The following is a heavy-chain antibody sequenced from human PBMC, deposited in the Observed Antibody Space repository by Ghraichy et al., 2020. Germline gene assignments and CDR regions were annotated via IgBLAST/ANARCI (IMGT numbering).Heavy chain of an antibody. CDR3: ARVRVSATRGAFDI. CDR1: GGSMGNFY. D-gene: IGHD1-26*01. J-gene: IGHJ3*02. CDR2: INTSGTT. V-gene: IGHV4-4*07. Sequence: SETLSLTCTVSGGSMGNFYWGWIRQPAGKGLEWIGRINTSGTTNYNPSLKSRVTMAVDTSKNQFSLRLSSVTAADTAVYYCARVRVSATRGAFDIWGQGTLVTVS.